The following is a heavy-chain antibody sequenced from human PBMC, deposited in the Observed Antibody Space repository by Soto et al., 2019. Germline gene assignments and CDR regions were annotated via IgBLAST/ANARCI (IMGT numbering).Heavy chain of an antibody. CDR1: GGSISSGGYS. Sequence: SETLSLTCAVSGGSISSGGYSWSWIRQPPGKGLEWIGYIYYSGSTYYNPSLKSRITISVDTSKNQFSLKLSSVTAADTAVYYCARHPSDFWFDPWGQGTLVTVSS. J-gene: IGHJ5*02. CDR3: ARHPSDFWFDP. D-gene: IGHD2-21*02. V-gene: IGHV4-30-2*05. CDR2: IYYSGST.